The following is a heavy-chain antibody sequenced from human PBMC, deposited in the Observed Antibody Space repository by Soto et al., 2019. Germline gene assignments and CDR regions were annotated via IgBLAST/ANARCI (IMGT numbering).Heavy chain of an antibody. CDR3: ARRRDSSYDSGYYGMDV. Sequence: GESLKISCKGSGYSFTSYWISWVRQMPGKGLEWMGRIDPSDSYTNYSPSFQGHVTISADKSISTAYLQWSSLKASDTAMYYCARRRDSSYDSGYYGMDVWGQGTTVTVSS. CDR1: GYSFTSYW. V-gene: IGHV5-10-1*01. D-gene: IGHD5-12*01. CDR2: IDPSDSYT. J-gene: IGHJ6*02.